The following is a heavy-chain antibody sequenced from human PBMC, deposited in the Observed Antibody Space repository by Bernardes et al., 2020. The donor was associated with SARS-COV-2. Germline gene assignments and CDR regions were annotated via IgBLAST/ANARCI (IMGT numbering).Heavy chain of an antibody. J-gene: IGHJ6*02. V-gene: IGHV3-30-3*01. Sequence: GWSLRLSCAASGFTFSSYAMHWVRQAPGKGLEWVAVISYDGSNKYYADSVKGRFTISRDNSKNTLYLQMNSLRAEDTAVYYCARDLYYYDSSGYYPRTGYYYYYYGMDVWGQGTTVTVSS. CDR3: ARDLYYYDSSGYYPRTGYYYYYYGMDV. CDR1: GFTFSSYA. D-gene: IGHD3-22*01. CDR2: ISYDGSNK.